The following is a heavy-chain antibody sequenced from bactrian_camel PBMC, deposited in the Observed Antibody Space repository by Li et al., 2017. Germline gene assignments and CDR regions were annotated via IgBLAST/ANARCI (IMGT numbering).Heavy chain of an antibody. D-gene: IGHD6*01. CDR3: AADVGSMSGNCQPNY. V-gene: IGHV3S40*01. Sequence: VQLVESGGGSVQAGGSLRLSCAAHEYLFTSYCMGWFRQPPGREREGVAAIDAGGGGTRYADSVMGRFTISRDDARNTVYLQMNNLKPEDTAIYYCAADVGSMSGNCQPNYWGQGTQVTVS. CDR2: IDAGGGGT. CDR1: EYLFTSYC. J-gene: IGHJ4*01.